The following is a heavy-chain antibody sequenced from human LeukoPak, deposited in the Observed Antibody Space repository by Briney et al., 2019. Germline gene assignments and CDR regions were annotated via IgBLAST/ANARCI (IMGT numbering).Heavy chain of an antibody. D-gene: IGHD3-10*01. Sequence: NPSETLSLTCTVSGGSISSYYWSWIRQPPGKGLEWIGYIYYSGSTNYNPSLKSRVTISVDTSKNQFSLKLSSVTAAYTAVYYCARGDGLWFGELLSAFDIWGQGTMVTVSS. V-gene: IGHV4-59*01. J-gene: IGHJ3*02. CDR1: GGSISSYY. CDR3: ARGDGLWFGELLSAFDI. CDR2: IYYSGST.